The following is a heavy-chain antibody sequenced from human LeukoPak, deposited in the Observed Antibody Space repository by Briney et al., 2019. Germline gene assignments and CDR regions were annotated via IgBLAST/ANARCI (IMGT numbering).Heavy chain of an antibody. CDR3: ARGLNDSWTGENY. Sequence: TSETLSLTCAVYGGSFSGYYWSWIRQPPGKGLEWIGEINHSGSTNYNPSLKSRVTISLDTSKSQFSLKVRYVTAADTAVYYCARGLNDSWTGENYWGQGTLVTVSS. CDR1: GGSFSGYY. D-gene: IGHD3-3*01. V-gene: IGHV4-34*01. J-gene: IGHJ4*02. CDR2: INHSGST.